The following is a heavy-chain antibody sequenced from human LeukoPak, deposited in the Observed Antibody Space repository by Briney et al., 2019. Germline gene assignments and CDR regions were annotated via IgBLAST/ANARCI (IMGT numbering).Heavy chain of an antibody. D-gene: IGHD5-12*01. CDR1: GYMFTSHG. CDR2: ISAQNGNT. J-gene: IGHJ4*02. V-gene: IGHV1-18*01. CDR3: ARESNGGYGFDY. Sequence: GASVKVSCKSSGYMFTSHGIHWLRQAPGQGLEWMGWISAQNGNTNYMQQFLGRITMTRDTSATTAYMELRSLKSDDTAVYYCARESNGGYGFDYWGQGTPVTVAS.